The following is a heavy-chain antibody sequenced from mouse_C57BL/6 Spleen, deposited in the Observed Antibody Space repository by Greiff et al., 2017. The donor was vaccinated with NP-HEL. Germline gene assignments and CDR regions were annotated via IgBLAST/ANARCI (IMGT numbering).Heavy chain of an antibody. CDR2: IDPSDSYT. V-gene: IGHV1-50*01. D-gene: IGHD1-1*02. J-gene: IGHJ4*01. CDR3: ARNGHYYAMDY. Sequence: VQLQQSGAELVKPGASVKLSCKASGYTFTSYWMQWVKQRPGQGLEWIGEIDPSDSYTNYNQKFKGKATLTVDTSSSTAYMQLSSLTSEDSAVYYCARNGHYYAMDYWGQGTSVTVSS. CDR1: GYTFTSYW.